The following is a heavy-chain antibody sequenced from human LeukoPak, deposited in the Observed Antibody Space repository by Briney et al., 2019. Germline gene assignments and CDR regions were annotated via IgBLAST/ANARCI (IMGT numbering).Heavy chain of an antibody. V-gene: IGHV4-34*01. Sequence: SETLSLTCAVYGGSFSGYYWSWIRQPPGKGLEWIGEINHSGSTNYNPSLKSRVTMSVDTSKNQFSLKLSSVTAADTAVYYCARVVVGATVEYFDYWGQGTLVTVSS. D-gene: IGHD1-26*01. J-gene: IGHJ4*02. CDR3: ARVVVGATVEYFDY. CDR2: INHSGST. CDR1: GGSFSGYY.